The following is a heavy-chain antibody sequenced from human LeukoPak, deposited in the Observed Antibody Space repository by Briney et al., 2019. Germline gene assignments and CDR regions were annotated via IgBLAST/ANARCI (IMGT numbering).Heavy chain of an antibody. CDR1: GFTFSSYW. CDR2: IKQDGSEK. CDR3: ARPQYCSGGSCYCFDP. Sequence: PGGSLRLSCAASGFTFSSYWMSWVRQAPGKGLEWVANIKQDGSEKYYVDSVKGRFTISRDNAKNSLYLQINSLRAEDTAVYYCARPQYCSGGSCYCFDPWGQGTLVTVSS. J-gene: IGHJ5*02. V-gene: IGHV3-7*01. D-gene: IGHD2-15*01.